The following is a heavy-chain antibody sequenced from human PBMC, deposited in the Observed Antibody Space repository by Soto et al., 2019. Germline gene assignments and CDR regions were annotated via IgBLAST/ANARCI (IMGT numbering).Heavy chain of an antibody. CDR2: IYYSGFT. J-gene: IGHJ4*02. CDR1: GGSITSGGYY. Sequence: SETLSLTCTVSGGSITSGGYYWSWIRQHPGKGLEWIGYIYYSGFTYYNPSLKSRVTISVDTSKNQFSLKLSSVTAADTAVYYCAKGGRQWLATSDFNYWGQGALVTVSS. V-gene: IGHV4-31*03. CDR3: AKGGRQWLATSDFNY. D-gene: IGHD6-19*01.